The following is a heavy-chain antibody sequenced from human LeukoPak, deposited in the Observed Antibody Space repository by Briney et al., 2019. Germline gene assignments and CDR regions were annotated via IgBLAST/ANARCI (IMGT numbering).Heavy chain of an antibody. CDR3: PSGYYYRGDS. V-gene: IGHV4-61*02. D-gene: IGHD3-22*01. CDR2: IYTSGST. Sequence: KTSETLSLTCTVSGGSISGGSYYWSWIRQPAGKGLEWIGRIYTSGSTNYNPSLKSRVTISVDTSKNQFSLKLSSVTAADMDVYYCPSGYYYRGDSGGQGTLVTVSS. CDR1: GGSISGGSYY. J-gene: IGHJ5*01.